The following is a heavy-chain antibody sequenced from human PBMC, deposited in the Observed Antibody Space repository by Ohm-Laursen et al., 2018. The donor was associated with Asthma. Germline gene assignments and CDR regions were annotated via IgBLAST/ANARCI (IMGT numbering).Heavy chain of an antibody. V-gene: IGHV3-23*01. CDR2: IGGRGDVS. CDR1: GFSLSSYA. Sequence: SLRLSCAASGFSLSSYAMTWVRQAPGKGLEWVSGIGGRGDVSYYADSVKGRFTISRDNSKNTLYLQMNTLRAEDTAVYYCARETATGSQNIHDDDLDVWGQGTTVIVSS. J-gene: IGHJ6*02. D-gene: IGHD2-15*01. CDR3: ARETATGSQNIHDDDLDV.